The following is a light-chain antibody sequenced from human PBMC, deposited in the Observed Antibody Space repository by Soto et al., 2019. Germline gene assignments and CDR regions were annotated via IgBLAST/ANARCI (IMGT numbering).Light chain of an antibody. J-gene: IGKJ2*01. CDR3: QQSYRTPYT. V-gene: IGKV1-39*01. Sequence: IQLTQSPSSLSASVGDTVTITCRASQTTSNFLNWYQHKPGKGPKLLIYAASSLLSGVSSRFSGSGSGTDFTLTISSLRPEDFATYSCQQSYRTPYTFGQGTKLEI. CDR1: QTTSNF. CDR2: AAS.